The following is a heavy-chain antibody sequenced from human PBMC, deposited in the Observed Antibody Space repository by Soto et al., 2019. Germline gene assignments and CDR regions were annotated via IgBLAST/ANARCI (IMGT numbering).Heavy chain of an antibody. CDR1: GFSLSTSGVG. CDR2: IYWDDDK. J-gene: IGHJ3*02. CDR3: SHNNYYDSSGYYSTDAFDI. V-gene: IGHV2-5*02. D-gene: IGHD3-22*01. Sequence: QITLKESGPTLVKPTQTLTLTCTFSGFSLSTSGVGVGWIRQPPGKALEWLALIYWDDDKRYSPCLNSRLTITHDTSKNQVVLTMTKMDPVDTATYYCSHNNYYDSSGYYSTDAFDIWGQGTMVTVSS.